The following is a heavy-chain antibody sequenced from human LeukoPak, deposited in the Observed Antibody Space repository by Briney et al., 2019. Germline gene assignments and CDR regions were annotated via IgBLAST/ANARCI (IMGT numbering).Heavy chain of an antibody. CDR2: ISWNSGSI. V-gene: IGHV3-9*01. Sequence: GGSLRLSCAASGFTFEDYAMHGVRQAPGKGLEGVSGISWNSGSIGHADSVEGRFTISRDNAKNSLYLQMNSLRAEDTALYYCAKADAVAGDPFDYWGQGTLVTVSS. J-gene: IGHJ4*02. D-gene: IGHD6-19*01. CDR1: GFTFEDYA. CDR3: AKADAVAGDPFDY.